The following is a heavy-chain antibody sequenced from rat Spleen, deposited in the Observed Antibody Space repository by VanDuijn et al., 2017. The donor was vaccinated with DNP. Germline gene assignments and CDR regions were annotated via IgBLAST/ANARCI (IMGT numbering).Heavy chain of an antibody. CDR2: IWGDGNT. J-gene: IGHJ4*01. CDR1: GFSLTNYG. CDR3: ARHRTIMPYYYAMDA. D-gene: IGHD1-12*01. Sequence: QVQLRESGPVLVQASETLSLTCTVSGFSLTNYGVIWVRQSPGKGLEWMGIIWGDGNTDYNSALKSRLSISKDTSKSQVFLKMNSLQTEDTATYYCARHRTIMPYYYAMDAWGQGASVTVSS. V-gene: IGHV2S75*01.